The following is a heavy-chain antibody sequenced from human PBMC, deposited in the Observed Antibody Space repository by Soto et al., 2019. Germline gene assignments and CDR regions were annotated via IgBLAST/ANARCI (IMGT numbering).Heavy chain of an antibody. Sequence: QVQLQESGPGLVKPSETLSLTCTVSGGSVSSGSYYWSWIRQPPGKGLEWIGYIYYSGSTNYNPSLNSRVTISVDTSKNQFSQKLSCVTAADTAVYYCARDRTAAARSYYYDGMDVWGQGTTVTVSS. J-gene: IGHJ6*02. D-gene: IGHD6-6*01. V-gene: IGHV4-61*01. CDR1: GGSVSSGSYY. CDR3: ARDRTAAARSYYYDGMDV. CDR2: IYYSGST.